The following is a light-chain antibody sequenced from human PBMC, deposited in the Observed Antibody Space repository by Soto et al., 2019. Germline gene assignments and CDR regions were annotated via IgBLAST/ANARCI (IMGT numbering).Light chain of an antibody. CDR3: QQYNSYPWT. CDR1: QSVTGTS. J-gene: IGKJ1*01. Sequence: EIVLTQSPGTLSLSPGERATLSCRASQSVTGTSLAWYQQIPGRAPRLLIYGTSIRATGIPDRFSGSGSGTDFTLTINTLQPADFATYYCQQYNSYPWTFGQGTKV. V-gene: IGKV3-20*01. CDR2: GTS.